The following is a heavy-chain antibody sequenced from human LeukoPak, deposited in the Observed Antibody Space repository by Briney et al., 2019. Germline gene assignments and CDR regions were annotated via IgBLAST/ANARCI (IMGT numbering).Heavy chain of an antibody. CDR3: ASENCSGTSCSSFDY. D-gene: IGHD2-2*01. CDR1: GGSISSRSYY. V-gene: IGHV4-39*01. CDR2: IFYSGTT. J-gene: IGHJ4*02. Sequence: SETLSLTCTVSGGSISSRSYYWGWIRQPPGKGLEWIGSIFYSGTTYYNPSLKSRVTISVDTSKNQFSLRLSSVTAADTAVYYCASENCSGTSCSSFDYWGQGKLVTVSS.